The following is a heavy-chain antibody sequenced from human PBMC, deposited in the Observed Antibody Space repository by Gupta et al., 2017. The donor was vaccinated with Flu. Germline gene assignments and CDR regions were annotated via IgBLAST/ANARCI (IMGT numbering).Heavy chain of an antibody. J-gene: IGHJ4*02. CDR2: IHGGDGRT. Sequence: QVQLVQSGAEVRKPGASVKLSCETSGFSFTWYAVHWVRQAPGQRPEWMGWIHGGDGRTEYSQKFRGRVTITRDTSASTAHMEVSSLRSEDTAIYYCARNRGTGDLDYWVQGTLVTVSS. V-gene: IGHV1-3*01. D-gene: IGHD7-27*01. CDR3: ARNRGTGDLDY. CDR1: GFSFTWYA.